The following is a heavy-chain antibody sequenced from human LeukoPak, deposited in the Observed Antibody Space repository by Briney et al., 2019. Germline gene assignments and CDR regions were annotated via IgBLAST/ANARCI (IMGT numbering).Heavy chain of an antibody. V-gene: IGHV3-23*01. CDR3: AKTAGGLAGYYSNYYYYMDV. CDR2: ISGSGGST. Sequence: GGTLRLSCAASGFTFSSYGMSWVRQAPGKGLEWVSAISGSGGSTYYADSVKGRFTISRDNSKNTLYLQMNSLRAEDTAVYYCAKTAGGLAGYYSNYYYYMDVWGKGTTVTISS. CDR1: GFTFSSYG. J-gene: IGHJ6*03. D-gene: IGHD3-9*01.